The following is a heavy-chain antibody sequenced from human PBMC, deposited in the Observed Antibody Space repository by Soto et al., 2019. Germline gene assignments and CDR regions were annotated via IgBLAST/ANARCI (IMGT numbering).Heavy chain of an antibody. J-gene: IGHJ5*02. CDR2: IYYSGST. CDR1: GGSISSGDYY. CDR3: ARGRWRDCGGGSCYWFDP. D-gene: IGHD2-15*01. Sequence: SETLSLTCTVSGGSISSGDYYWSWIRQPPGKGLEWIGYIYYSGSTYYNPSLKSRVTISVDTSKNQFSLKLSSVTAADTAVYYCARGRWRDCGGGSCYWFDPWGQGTLVTVSS. V-gene: IGHV4-30-4*01.